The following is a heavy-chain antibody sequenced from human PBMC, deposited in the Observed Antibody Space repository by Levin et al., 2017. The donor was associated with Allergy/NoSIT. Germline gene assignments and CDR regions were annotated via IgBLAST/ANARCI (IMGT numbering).Heavy chain of an antibody. V-gene: IGHV4-59*01. CDR3: ARYSTSSATPHYYFDY. CDR1: GGSISSYY. J-gene: IGHJ4*02. D-gene: IGHD6-6*01. CDR2: IYYSGST. Sequence: SETLSLTCTVSGGSISSYYWSWIRQPPGKGLEWIGHIYYSGSTNYNPSLKSRVTISLDTSKNQFSLRLSSVTAADTALYYCARYSTSSATPHYYFDYWGQGTLVTVSS.